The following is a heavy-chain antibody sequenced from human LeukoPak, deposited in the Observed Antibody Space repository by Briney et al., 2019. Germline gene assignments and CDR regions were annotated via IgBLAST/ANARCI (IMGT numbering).Heavy chain of an antibody. CDR3: ARDVTGTTYDY. V-gene: IGHV3-30*03. CDR1: GLTFSSFG. D-gene: IGHD1-7*01. CDR2: ISYDGSNK. J-gene: IGHJ4*02. Sequence: GGSLRLSCAASGLTFSSFGMHWVRQAPGKGLEWVAVISYDGSNKYYADSVKGRFTISRDNSKNTLYLQMNSLRAEDTAVYYCARDVTGTTYDYWGQGTLVTVSS.